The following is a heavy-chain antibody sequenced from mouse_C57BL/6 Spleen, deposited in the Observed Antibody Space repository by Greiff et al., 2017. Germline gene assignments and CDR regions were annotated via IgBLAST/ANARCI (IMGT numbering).Heavy chain of an antibody. Sequence: EVQLQESGPGLVKPSQSLSLTCSVTGYSITSGYYWNWIRQFPGNKLEWMGYISYDGSNNYNPSLKNRISITRDTSKNQFFLKLNSVTTEDTATYYCASSHYYGSSYGAMDYWGQGTSVTVSS. J-gene: IGHJ4*01. CDR1: GYSITSGYY. D-gene: IGHD1-1*01. CDR2: ISYDGSN. CDR3: ASSHYYGSSYGAMDY. V-gene: IGHV3-6*01.